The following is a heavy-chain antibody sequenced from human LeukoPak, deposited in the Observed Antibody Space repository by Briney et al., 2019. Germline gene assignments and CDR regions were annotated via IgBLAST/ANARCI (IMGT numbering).Heavy chain of an antibody. J-gene: IGHJ6*03. CDR2: IIPIFGTA. CDR3: ARSVPYYDYVWGSFYYYYYMDV. V-gene: IGHV1-69*06. CDR1: GGTFSSYA. Sequence: SVKVSCKASGGTFSSYAISWVRQAPGQGLEWMGGIIPIFGTANYAQKFQGRVTITADKSTSTAYMELSSLRSEDTAVYYCARSVPYYDYVWGSFYYYYYMDVWGKGTTVTVSS. D-gene: IGHD3-16*01.